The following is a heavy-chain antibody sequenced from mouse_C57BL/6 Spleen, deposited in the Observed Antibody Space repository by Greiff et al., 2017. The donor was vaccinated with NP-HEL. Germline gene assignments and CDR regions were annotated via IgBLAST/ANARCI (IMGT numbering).Heavy chain of an antibody. V-gene: IGHV1-50*01. Sequence: QVQLQQPGAELVKPGASVKLSCKASGYTFTSYWMQWVKQRPGQGLEWIGEIDPSASYTNYNQKFKGKAKLTVDTSSSTAYMQLSSLTSEDSAVYYCARRGPITTVPYFDYWGQGTTLTVSS. CDR1: GYTFTSYW. D-gene: IGHD1-1*01. CDR2: IDPSASYT. J-gene: IGHJ2*01. CDR3: ARRGPITTVPYFDY.